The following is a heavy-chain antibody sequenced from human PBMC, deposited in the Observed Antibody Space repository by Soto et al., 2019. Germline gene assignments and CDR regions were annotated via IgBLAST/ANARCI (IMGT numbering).Heavy chain of an antibody. CDR1: GGSFTSNNW. CDR3: ASRDPGTSVDY. D-gene: IGHD1-7*01. V-gene: IGHV4-4*02. Sequence: PSETLSLTCAVSGGSFTSNNWWTWVRQPPGQGLEWIGEIYRTGSTNYNQSLKSRVTISLDKSENQFSLKVTSLTAADTAVYYCASRDPGTSVDYWGQGTLATVSS. J-gene: IGHJ4*02. CDR2: IYRTGST.